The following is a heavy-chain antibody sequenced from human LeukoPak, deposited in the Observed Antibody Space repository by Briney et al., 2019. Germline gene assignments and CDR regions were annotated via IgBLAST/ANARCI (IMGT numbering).Heavy chain of an antibody. CDR3: AREAAAGTLNY. D-gene: IGHD6-13*01. V-gene: IGHV4-59*01. J-gene: IGHJ4*02. Sequence: SETLSLTCTVSGVSISSYYWSWIRQPPGKGLEWIGYIYYSGSTNYNPSLKSRVTISVDTTKNQFSLKLSSVTAADTAVYYCAREAAAGTLNYWGQGTLVTVSS. CDR2: IYYSGST. CDR1: GVSISSYY.